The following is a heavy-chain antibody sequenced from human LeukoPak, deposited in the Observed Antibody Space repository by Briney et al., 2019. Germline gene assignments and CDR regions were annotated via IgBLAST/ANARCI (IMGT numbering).Heavy chain of an antibody. CDR1: GGSISSGDYY. CDR3: ARYYYGSGSYYNVDYYYYMDV. Sequence: SQTLSLTXTVSGGSISSGDYYWSWLRQPPGKGLEWIGYIYYSGSTYYNPSLKSRVTISVDTSKNQFSLKLSSVTAADTAVYYCARYYYGSGSYYNVDYYYYMDVWGKGTTVTVSS. CDR2: IYYSGST. V-gene: IGHV4-30-4*08. J-gene: IGHJ6*03. D-gene: IGHD3-10*01.